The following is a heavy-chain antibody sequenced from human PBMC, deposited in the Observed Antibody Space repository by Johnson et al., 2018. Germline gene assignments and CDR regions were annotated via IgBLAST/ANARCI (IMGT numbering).Heavy chain of an antibody. CDR3: AKARAGNVYNTVYFGY. CDR2: ISNDGSNI. D-gene: IGHD1-14*01. Sequence: QVQLVQSGGGVVQPGRSLRLSCAASGFTFSSYGIHWVRQAPDKGLEWVAVISNDGSNIIYGDSVQGRFTISRDNSKNTLYLQMNSLRGEDTAVYYCAKARAGNVYNTVYFGYWGQGTLVTVSS. J-gene: IGHJ4*02. CDR1: GFTFSSYG. V-gene: IGHV3-30*18.